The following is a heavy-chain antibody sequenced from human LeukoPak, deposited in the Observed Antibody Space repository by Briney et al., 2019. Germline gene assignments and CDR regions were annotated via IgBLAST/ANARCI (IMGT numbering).Heavy chain of an antibody. CDR2: IYSGGST. Sequence: GGSLRLSCAASGFTVSSNYMRWVRQAPRKGLEWVSIIYSGGSTFYADSVKGRFTISRDNSKNTLYLQMNSLRAEDTAVYYCARGGSYLSAFDIWGQGTMVTVSS. J-gene: IGHJ3*02. V-gene: IGHV3-53*01. CDR3: ARGGSYLSAFDI. CDR1: GFTVSSNY. D-gene: IGHD1-26*01.